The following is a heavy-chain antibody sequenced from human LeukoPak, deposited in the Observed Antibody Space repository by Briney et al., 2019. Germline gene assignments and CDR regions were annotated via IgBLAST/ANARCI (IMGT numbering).Heavy chain of an antibody. CDR1: GYTFTSYG. J-gene: IGHJ6*03. Sequence: ASVKVSCKPSGYTFTSYGISWVRQAPGQGLEWMGWISAYNGNTNYAQKLQGRVTMTTDTSTSTAYMELSSLRSEDTAVYYCASHIVATGLGDYYYYMDVWGKGTTVTVSS. D-gene: IGHD5-12*01. CDR3: ASHIVATGLGDYYYYMDV. V-gene: IGHV1-18*01. CDR2: ISAYNGNT.